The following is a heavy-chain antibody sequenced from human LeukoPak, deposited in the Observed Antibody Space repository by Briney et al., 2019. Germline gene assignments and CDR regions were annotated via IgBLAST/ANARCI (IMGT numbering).Heavy chain of an antibody. V-gene: IGHV3-53*01. CDR2: IYSGGST. D-gene: IGHD2-15*01. CDR1: GFTVSSNY. J-gene: IGHJ5*02. CDR3: ARGGCSGGSCYPNWFDP. Sequence: GGSLRLSCAASGFTVSSNYMSWVRQAPGKGLERVSVIYSGGSTYYADSVKGRFTISRDNSKNTLYLQMNSLRAEDTAVYYCARGGCSGGSCYPNWFDPWGQGTLVTVSS.